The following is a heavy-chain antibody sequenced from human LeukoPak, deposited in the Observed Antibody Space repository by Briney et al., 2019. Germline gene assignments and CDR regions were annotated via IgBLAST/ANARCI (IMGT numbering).Heavy chain of an antibody. CDR1: GDSITNYY. D-gene: IGHD2-2*01. CDR2: VYYSGSA. V-gene: IGHV4-59*08. Sequence: SETLSLTCTVSGDSITNYYWSWIRQPPGQGLEWIANVYYSGSANYNPSLKSRVTISVDTSKNQFSLKLTSVNAADTALYYCARHASSSTSWLPAWGQGILVTVSS. CDR3: ARHASSSTSWLPA. J-gene: IGHJ5*02.